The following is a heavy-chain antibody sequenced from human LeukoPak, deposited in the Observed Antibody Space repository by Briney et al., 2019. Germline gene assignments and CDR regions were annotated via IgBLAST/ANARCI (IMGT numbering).Heavy chain of an antibody. J-gene: IGHJ4*02. CDR1: GYSISSGYY. V-gene: IGHV4-38-2*02. CDR2: IYHRGNT. CDR3: ARDRPVDY. Sequence: SETLSLTCTVSGYSISSGYYWGWIRQPPGKGLEWIGSIYHRGNTDCNPPPKSRVTISVDASKNQFSLKLSSVTAADTAVYYCARDRPVDYWGQGTLVTVSS.